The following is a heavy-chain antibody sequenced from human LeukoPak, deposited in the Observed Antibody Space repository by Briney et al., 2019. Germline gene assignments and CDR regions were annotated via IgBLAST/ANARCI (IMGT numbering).Heavy chain of an antibody. J-gene: IGHJ6*02. CDR3: AKAPVAATQWAGYYYGMDV. D-gene: IGHD2-15*01. V-gene: IGHV3-30*18. CDR1: GFTFSSYG. CDR2: ISYDGSNK. Sequence: GGSLRLSCAASGFTFSSYGMHWVRQAPGKGLEWVAVISYDGSNKYYADSVKGRFTISRDNSKNTLYLQMNSLRAEDTAVYYCAKAPVAATQWAGYYYGMDVWGQGTTVTVSS.